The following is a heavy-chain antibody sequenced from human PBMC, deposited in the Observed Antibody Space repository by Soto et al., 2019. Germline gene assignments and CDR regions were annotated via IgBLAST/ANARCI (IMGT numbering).Heavy chain of an antibody. V-gene: IGHV1-18*04. CDR2: ISAYNGNT. CDR3: AREAITGTTVEISDY. Sequence: ASAKVSCTGSCYTFTSYGISWVRKTPGQGLEWMGWISAYNGNTNYAQKLQGRVTMTTDTSTSTAYMELRSLRSDDTAVYYCAREAITGTTVEISDYWGQGTLVTAPQ. CDR1: CYTFTSYG. D-gene: IGHD1-7*01. J-gene: IGHJ4*02.